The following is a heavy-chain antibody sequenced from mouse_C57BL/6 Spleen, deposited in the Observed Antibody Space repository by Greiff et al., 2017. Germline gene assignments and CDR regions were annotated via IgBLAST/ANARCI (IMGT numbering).Heavy chain of an antibody. CDR2: IHPNSGST. J-gene: IGHJ2*01. Sequence: QVQLQQPGAELVKPGASVKLSCKASGYTFTSYWMHRVKQRPGQGLEWIGMIHPNSGSTNYNEKFKSKATLTVDKSSSTAYMQLSSLTSEDSAVYYCARRGYYYGSSSYYFDYWGQGTTLTVAS. CDR1: GYTFTSYW. CDR3: ARRGYYYGSSSYYFDY. V-gene: IGHV1-64*01. D-gene: IGHD1-1*01.